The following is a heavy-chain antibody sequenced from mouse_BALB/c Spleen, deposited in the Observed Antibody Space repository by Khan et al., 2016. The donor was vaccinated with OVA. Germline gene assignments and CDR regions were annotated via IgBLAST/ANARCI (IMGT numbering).Heavy chain of an antibody. V-gene: IGHV1S81*02. J-gene: IGHJ2*01. D-gene: IGHD1-1*02. CDR1: GYTFTSYW. Sequence: QVQLQQPGAELVKAGASVKMSCKASGYTFTSYWMHWVKQRPGQGLEWFAETNPTNGRTYYNEKFKSKATLTVDKSSSTAYMLLSGPTFEDSAVYDCARIKKMVAADFDYWGQGTTVTVSS. CDR3: ARIKKMVAADFDY. CDR2: TNPTNGRT.